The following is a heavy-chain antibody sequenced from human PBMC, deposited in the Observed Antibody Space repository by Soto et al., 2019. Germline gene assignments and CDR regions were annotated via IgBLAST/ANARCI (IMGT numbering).Heavy chain of an antibody. Sequence: QVQLQESGPGLVKPSQTLSLTCTFSGGSISSGGYYWSWIRQHPGKGLEWIGYIYYSGSTYYNPSLKSRVTISVDTSKNQCSLKLSSVTAADTAVYYCARGELRFWFDPWGQGTLVTVSS. CDR3: ARGELRFWFDP. CDR2: IYYSGST. J-gene: IGHJ5*02. D-gene: IGHD1-26*01. V-gene: IGHV4-31*03. CDR1: GGSISSGGYY.